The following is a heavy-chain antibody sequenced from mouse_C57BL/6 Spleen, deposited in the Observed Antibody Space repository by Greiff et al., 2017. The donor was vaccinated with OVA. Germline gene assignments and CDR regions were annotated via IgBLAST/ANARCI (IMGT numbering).Heavy chain of an antibody. Sequence: QVQLKESGAELARPGASVKLSCKASGYTFTSYGISWVKQRTGQGLEWIGEIYPRSGNTYYNEKFKGKATLTADKSSSTAYMELRSLTSEDSAVYVGAQTGTGYAMDDWGQGTSGTVSS. CDR3: AQTGTGYAMDD. CDR2: IYPRSGNT. V-gene: IGHV1-81*01. D-gene: IGHD4-1*01. CDR1: GYTFTSYG. J-gene: IGHJ4*01.